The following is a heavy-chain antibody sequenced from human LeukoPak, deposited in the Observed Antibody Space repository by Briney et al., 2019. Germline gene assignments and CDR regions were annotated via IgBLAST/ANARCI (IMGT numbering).Heavy chain of an antibody. J-gene: IGHJ4*02. CDR2: ISAYNGNT. V-gene: IGHV1-18*01. D-gene: IGHD3/OR15-3a*01. CDR3: RIGQQMIFDY. CDR1: GYTFTSYG. Sequence: GASVKVSCKASGYTFTSYGISWVRQAPGQGLEWMGWISAYNGNTNYAQKFQGRVTITADESTSTAYMELSSLRSEDTAVYYCRIGQQMIFDYWGQGTLVTVSS.